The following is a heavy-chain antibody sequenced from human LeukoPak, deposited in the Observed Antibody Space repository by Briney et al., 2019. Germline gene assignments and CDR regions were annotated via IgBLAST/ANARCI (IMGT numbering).Heavy chain of an antibody. J-gene: IGHJ4*02. CDR1: GFTFSSYG. Sequence: GGSLRLSCAASGFTFSSYGMHWVRQAPGKGLEWVAVISYDGSNKYYADSVKGRFTISRDNSKNTLYLQMNSLRAEDTAVYYCAKDGWFGEFGEYYFHYWGQGTLVTVSS. D-gene: IGHD3-10*01. CDR2: ISYDGSNK. CDR3: AKDGWFGEFGEYYFHY. V-gene: IGHV3-30*18.